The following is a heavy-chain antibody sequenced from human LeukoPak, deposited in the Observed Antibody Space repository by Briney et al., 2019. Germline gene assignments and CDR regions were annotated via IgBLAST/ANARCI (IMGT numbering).Heavy chain of an antibody. J-gene: IGHJ4*02. V-gene: IGHV3-7*03. D-gene: IGHD1-26*01. CDR3: AKDAVLRGATFTLHYFDY. CDR2: IKPDGSVG. CDR1: GFTFSNYW. Sequence: PGGSLRLSCAASGFTFSNYWMTWVRQAPGKGLEWVANIKPDGSVGYYVDSVRGRFTISRDNSKSTLYLQMNSLRAEDTAVYYCAKDAVLRGATFTLHYFDYWGQGTLVTVSS.